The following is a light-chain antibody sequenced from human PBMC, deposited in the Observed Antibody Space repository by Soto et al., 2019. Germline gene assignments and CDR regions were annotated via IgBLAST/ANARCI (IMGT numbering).Light chain of an antibody. Sequence: EIVLTQSPGTLSLSPGERATLSCRASQSVPTNYLAWYQQKPGQAPRLLIYGASSRATGIPDRFSGSGSGTDFTLTISRLEPEDFAVYHCQQYGSPPVTFAGGTKVEIK. CDR3: QQYGSPPVT. CDR1: QSVPTNY. J-gene: IGKJ4*01. CDR2: GAS. V-gene: IGKV3-20*01.